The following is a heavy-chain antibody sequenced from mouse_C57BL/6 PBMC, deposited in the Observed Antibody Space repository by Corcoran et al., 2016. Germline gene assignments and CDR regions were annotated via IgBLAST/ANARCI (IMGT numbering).Heavy chain of an antibody. V-gene: IGHV9-3*01. CDR3: ARCGSYAMDY. CDR2: INTYSGVP. D-gene: IGHD1-1*02. CDR1: GYTFTTYG. J-gene: IGHJ4*01. Sequence: QIQLVQSGPELKKPGETVKISCKASGYTFTTYGMSWVKQAPGKGLKWMGWINTYSGVPTYADDFKGRFAFSLETSASTAYLQINNLKNEDTATYFCARCGSYAMDYWGQRTSVTVSS.